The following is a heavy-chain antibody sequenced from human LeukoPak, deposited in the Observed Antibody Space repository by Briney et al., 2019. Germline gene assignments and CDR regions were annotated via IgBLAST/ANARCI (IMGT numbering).Heavy chain of an antibody. CDR3: ARSGGELRLGYYFDY. Sequence: GGSLRLSCAASGFTFSSHCMSWVHQAPGKGLEWVANIKQDGSEKYYVDSVKGRFTISRDNAKNSLYLQMNSLRAEDTAVYYRARSGGELRLGYYFDYWGQGTLVTVS. V-gene: IGHV3-7*01. J-gene: IGHJ4*02. D-gene: IGHD1-26*01. CDR2: IKQDGSEK. CDR1: GFTFSSHC.